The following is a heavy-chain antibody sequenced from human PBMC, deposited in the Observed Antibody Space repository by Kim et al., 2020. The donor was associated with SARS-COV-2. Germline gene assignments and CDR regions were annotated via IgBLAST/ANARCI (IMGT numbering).Heavy chain of an antibody. J-gene: IGHJ5*02. V-gene: IGHV4-34*01. CDR2: INHSGST. Sequence: SETLSLTCAVYGGSFSGYYWSWIRQPPGKWREWIGEINHSGSTNYNPSLKSRVTISVDTSKSQFSLKLSSVTAADTAVYYCAGGRAFTIFGVVISRRNWFDPWGQGTLVTVSS. CDR1: GGSFSGYY. D-gene: IGHD3-3*01. CDR3: AGGRAFTIFGVVISRRNWFDP.